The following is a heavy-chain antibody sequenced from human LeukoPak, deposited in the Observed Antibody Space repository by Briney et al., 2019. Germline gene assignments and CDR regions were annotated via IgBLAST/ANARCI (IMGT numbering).Heavy chain of an antibody. Sequence: PSETLSLTCTVSGTSITTYYWSWIRQPPGKGLEWIGYIYYSGSTNYNPSLKSRVTISVDTSKNQFSLKLSSVTAADTAVYYCAREAPALTMVRGPSSADYYYYYMDVWGKGTTVTVSS. CDR1: GTSITTYY. CDR2: IYYSGST. J-gene: IGHJ6*03. V-gene: IGHV4-59*01. CDR3: AREAPALTMVRGPSSADYYYYYMDV. D-gene: IGHD3-10*01.